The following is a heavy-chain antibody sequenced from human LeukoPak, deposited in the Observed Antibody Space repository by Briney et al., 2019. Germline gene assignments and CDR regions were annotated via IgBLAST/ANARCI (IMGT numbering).Heavy chain of an antibody. V-gene: IGHV3-11*04. CDR3: ASPHLLGSGSSAFDI. CDR1: GFTFSDYY. CDR2: ISSSGSTI. Sequence: PGGSLRLSCAASGFTFSDYYMSWIRQAPGKGLEWVSYISSSGSTIYYADSLKGRFTISRDNAKNSLHLQMNSLRAEDTAVYYCASPHLLGSGSSAFDIWGQGTMVTASS. J-gene: IGHJ3*02. D-gene: IGHD3-10*01.